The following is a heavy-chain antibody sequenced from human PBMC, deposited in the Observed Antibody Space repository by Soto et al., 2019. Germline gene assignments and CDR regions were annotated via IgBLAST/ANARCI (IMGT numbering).Heavy chain of an antibody. CDR3: ARAVDTAMPPNY. D-gene: IGHD5-18*01. CDR2: ISYDGSNK. V-gene: IGHV3-30-3*01. Sequence: QVQLVESGGGVVQPGRSLRLSCAASGFTFSSYAMHWVRQAPGKGLEWVAVISYDGSNKYYADSVKGRFTISRDNSKNTLYLQMNSLRAEDTAVYYCARAVDTAMPPNYWGQGTLVTVSS. J-gene: IGHJ4*02. CDR1: GFTFSSYA.